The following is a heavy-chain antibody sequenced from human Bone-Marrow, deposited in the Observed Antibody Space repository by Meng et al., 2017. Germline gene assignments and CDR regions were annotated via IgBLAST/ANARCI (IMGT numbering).Heavy chain of an antibody. CDR2: IGTAGDT. V-gene: IGHV3-13*01. D-gene: IGHD3-16*01. Sequence: GGSLRLSCAASGFTFSSYDMHWVRQATGKGLEWVSAIGTAGDTYYPGSVKGRFTISRENAKNSLYLQMNSLRAEDTAVYYCARDIMTTPSSNDAFDIWGQGTMVTVSS. CDR3: ARDIMTTPSSNDAFDI. J-gene: IGHJ3*02. CDR1: GFTFSSYD.